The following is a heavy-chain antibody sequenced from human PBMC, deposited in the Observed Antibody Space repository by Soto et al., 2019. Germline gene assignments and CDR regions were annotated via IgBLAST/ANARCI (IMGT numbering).Heavy chain of an antibody. D-gene: IGHD3-22*01. J-gene: IGHJ4*02. Sequence: QVQLVESGGGVVQPGRSLRLSCAASGFTFSSYAMPWVRQAPGKGLEWVAVISYDGSNKYYADSVKGRFTISRDNSKNTLYLQMNSLRAEDTAVYYCAREGASGYYQSWGQGTLVTVAS. CDR2: ISYDGSNK. CDR3: AREGASGYYQS. CDR1: GFTFSSYA. V-gene: IGHV3-30-3*01.